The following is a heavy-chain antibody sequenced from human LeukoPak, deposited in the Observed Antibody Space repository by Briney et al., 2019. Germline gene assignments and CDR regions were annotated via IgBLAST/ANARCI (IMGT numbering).Heavy chain of an antibody. Sequence: GRSLRLPCAASGFTFSSYAMHWVRQAPGKGLEWVAVISYDGSNKYYADSVKGRFTISRDNSKNTLYLQMNSLRAEDTAVYYCARDKYVTMVRGYWVYWGQGTLVTVSS. V-gene: IGHV3-30*04. J-gene: IGHJ4*02. CDR1: GFTFSSYA. CDR2: ISYDGSNK. D-gene: IGHD3-10*01. CDR3: ARDKYVTMVRGYWVY.